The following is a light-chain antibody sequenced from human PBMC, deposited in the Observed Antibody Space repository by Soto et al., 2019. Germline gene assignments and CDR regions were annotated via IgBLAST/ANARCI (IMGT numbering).Light chain of an antibody. CDR1: QNVSSNF. Sequence: EIVLTQSPGSLSLSPGERATLSCRASQNVSSNFLAWYQQKPGQAPRLLIYGASNRATGIPDRFSGSGSGTDFTRTSSRLEAEDLAVYYYHQHGRFVGPGTKVDVK. CDR3: HQHGRF. CDR2: GAS. J-gene: IGKJ3*01. V-gene: IGKV3-20*01.